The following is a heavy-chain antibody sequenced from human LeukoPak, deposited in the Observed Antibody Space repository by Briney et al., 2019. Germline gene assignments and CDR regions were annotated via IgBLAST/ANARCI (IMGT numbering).Heavy chain of an antibody. J-gene: IGHJ5*02. CDR1: GGSFSGYY. V-gene: IGHV4-34*01. CDR2: INESGAT. Sequence: SETLSLTCTVSGGSFSGYYWTWVRQAPGKGLEWIGEINESGATNYNASLNNRVTISVDPPKSEFSLKMTSLTAADTAVFYCARALMTLVRGVPRTTWFDPWGQGTLVTVSS. CDR3: ARALMTLVRGVPRTTWFDP. D-gene: IGHD3-10*01.